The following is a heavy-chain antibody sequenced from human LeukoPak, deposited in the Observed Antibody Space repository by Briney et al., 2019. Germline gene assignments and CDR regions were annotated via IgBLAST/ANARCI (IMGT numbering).Heavy chain of an antibody. Sequence: GASVKVSCKASGGTFSSYTISWVRQAPGQGLEWMGRIIPILGIANYAQKFQGGVTITADKSTSTAYMELSSLRSEDTAVYYCARGTTIFGVVIIASYWGQGTLVTVSS. CDR3: ARGTTIFGVVIIASY. V-gene: IGHV1-69*02. CDR2: IIPILGIA. J-gene: IGHJ4*02. D-gene: IGHD3-3*01. CDR1: GGTFSSYT.